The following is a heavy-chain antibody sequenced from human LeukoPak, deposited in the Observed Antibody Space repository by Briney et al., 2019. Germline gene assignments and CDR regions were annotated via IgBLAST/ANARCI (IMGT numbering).Heavy chain of an antibody. CDR3: ARSYYHFGNAHYKDVFNV. CDR2: IKQDGSEK. Sequence: GESLKISCKGSGYSFSSYWMSWVRQAPGKGLEWVANIKQDGSEKYYVDSVKGRFTISRDNAKNSLYLQMNSLRAEDTAVYYCARSYYHFGNAHYKDVFNVWGQGTMVTVSS. J-gene: IGHJ3*01. CDR1: GYSFSSYW. D-gene: IGHD3-3*01. V-gene: IGHV3-7*03.